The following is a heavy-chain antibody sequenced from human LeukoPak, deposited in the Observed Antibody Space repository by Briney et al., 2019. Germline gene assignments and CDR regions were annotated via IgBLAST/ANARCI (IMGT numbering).Heavy chain of an antibody. Sequence: ASVKVSCKASGYTFTGYYMHWVRQAPGQGLEWMGWINPNSGGTNYAQKFQGRVTMSRDTSFSTAYMDLSRLRYDDTAVYYCARVGYSGYDFGWFDPWGQGTLVTVSS. J-gene: IGHJ5*02. V-gene: IGHV1-2*02. CDR3: ARVGYSGYDFGWFDP. D-gene: IGHD5-12*01. CDR2: INPNSGGT. CDR1: GYTFTGYY.